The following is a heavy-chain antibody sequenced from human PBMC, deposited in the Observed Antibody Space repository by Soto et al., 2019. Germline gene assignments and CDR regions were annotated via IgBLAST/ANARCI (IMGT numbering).Heavy chain of an antibody. CDR1: GYTFTSYA. J-gene: IGHJ5*02. D-gene: IGHD2-2*01. CDR3: ARGRCSSTSCSYGRFDP. V-gene: IGHV1-3*01. Sequence: ASVKVSCKASGYTFTSYAMHCVRQAPGQRLEWMGWINAGNGNTKYSQKFQGRVTITRDTSASTAYMELSSLRSEDTAVYYCARGRCSSTSCSYGRFDPWGQGTLVTVSS. CDR2: INAGNGNT.